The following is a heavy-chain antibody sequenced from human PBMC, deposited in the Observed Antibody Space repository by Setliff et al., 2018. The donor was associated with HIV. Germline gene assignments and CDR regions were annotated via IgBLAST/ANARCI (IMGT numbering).Heavy chain of an antibody. CDR3: ARYSSSWHTFDY. V-gene: IGHV3-74*01. CDR1: GFTFQNYW. J-gene: IGHJ4*02. Sequence: PGGSLRLSCAASGFTFQNYWMHWVRQVPGEGLVWVSRINSDGSTTTYADSVKGRFTISRDNAKNTLYLQMNSLTHEDTAVYHCARYSSSWHTFDYWGQGALVTVSS. D-gene: IGHD6-13*01. CDR2: INSDGSTT.